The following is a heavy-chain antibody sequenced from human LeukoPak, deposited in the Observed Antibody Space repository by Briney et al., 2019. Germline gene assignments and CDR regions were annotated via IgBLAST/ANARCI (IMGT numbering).Heavy chain of an antibody. V-gene: IGHV1-2*02. J-gene: IGHJ3*01. CDR2: IDPNSGDT. D-gene: IGHD3-22*01. CDR1: RYTFTGYY. Sequence: ASVKVSCKASRYTFTGYYMHWVRQAPGQGLEWMGWIDPNSGDTNYAQKFQGRVTMTRDTSTSTVYMELSSLRSEDTAVYYCARDDYYDSSAYRENPFDVWGQGTMVTVSS. CDR3: ARDDYYDSSAYRENPFDV.